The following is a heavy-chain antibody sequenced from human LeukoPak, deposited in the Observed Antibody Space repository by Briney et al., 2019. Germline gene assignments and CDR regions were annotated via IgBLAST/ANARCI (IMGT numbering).Heavy chain of an antibody. J-gene: IGHJ1*01. Sequence: GASVKVSCKSSGYTFTSYAMHWVRQAPGHRLEWMGWINAGNGNTKYSQKFQGRVTITRDTSASTAYMELSSLRSEDTAVYYCARDSLPTYYYGSGSYYGYFQHWGQGTLVTVSS. CDR1: GYTFTSYA. V-gene: IGHV1-3*01. D-gene: IGHD3-10*01. CDR3: ARDSLPTYYYGSGSYYGYFQH. CDR2: INAGNGNT.